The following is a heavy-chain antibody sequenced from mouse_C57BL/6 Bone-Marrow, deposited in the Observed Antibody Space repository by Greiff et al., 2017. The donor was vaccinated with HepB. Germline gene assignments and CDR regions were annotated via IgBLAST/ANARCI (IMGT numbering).Heavy chain of an antibody. CDR2: ISDGGSYT. CDR1: GFTFSSYA. J-gene: IGHJ3*01. Sequence: EVKLLESGGGLVKPGGSLKLSCAASGFTFSSYAMSWVRQTPEKRLEWVASISDGGSYTYYPDNVKGRFTISRDNAKNTLDLQMSHLKSEDTAVYYYARGRDGYYGWFAYWGQGTLVTVSA. CDR3: ARGRDGYYGWFAY. D-gene: IGHD2-3*01. V-gene: IGHV5-4*03.